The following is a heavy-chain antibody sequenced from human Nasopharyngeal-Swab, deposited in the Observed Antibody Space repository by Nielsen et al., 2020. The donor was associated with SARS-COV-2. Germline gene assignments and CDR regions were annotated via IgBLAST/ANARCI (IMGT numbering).Heavy chain of an antibody. CDR3: AGGGFYGSGSKRAFDV. D-gene: IGHD3-10*01. V-gene: IGHV1-46*01. Sequence: SVNVSCKSSRYTFISYYMHWVRPPPAQGLAWMGIINPRGCSTSYAQKFQGRVTMTRDTSTSTLDMELSSLRSEDTAVYYCAGGGFYGSGSKRAFDVWGQGTMVTVSS. CDR2: INPRGCST. CDR1: RYTFISYY. J-gene: IGHJ3*01.